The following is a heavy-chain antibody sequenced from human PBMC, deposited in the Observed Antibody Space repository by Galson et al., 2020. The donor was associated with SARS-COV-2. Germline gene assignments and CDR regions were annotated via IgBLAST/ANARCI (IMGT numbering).Heavy chain of an antibody. CDR1: GVNLTSSA. D-gene: IGHD6-19*01. J-gene: IGHJ4*02. CDR2: IIPIFGTS. CDR3: TTRGGASGRVGTRRLDY. Sequence: SVTVSCKASGVNLTSSAISWVRQAPGQGLAWMGGIIPIFGTSSYAQKYQGRHTIFADESTGTAYMTLSSLRPEDTAMYYCTTRGGASGRVGTRRLDYWGQGTLVTVSS. V-gene: IGHV1-69*13.